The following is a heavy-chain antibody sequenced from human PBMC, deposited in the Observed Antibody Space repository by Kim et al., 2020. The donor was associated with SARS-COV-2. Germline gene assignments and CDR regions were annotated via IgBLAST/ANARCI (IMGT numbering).Heavy chain of an antibody. CDR2: IYYSGST. D-gene: IGHD3-22*01. CDR1: GGSISSSSYY. CDR3: ARRGDSSGYSWPTGDFDL. V-gene: IGHV4-39*01. J-gene: IGHJ3*01. Sequence: SETLSLTCTVSGGSISSSSYYWGWIRQPPGKGLEWIGSIYYSGSTYYNPSLKSRVTISVDTSKNQFSLKLSSVTAADTAVYYCARRGDSSGYSWPTGDFDLWGQGTMVTVSS.